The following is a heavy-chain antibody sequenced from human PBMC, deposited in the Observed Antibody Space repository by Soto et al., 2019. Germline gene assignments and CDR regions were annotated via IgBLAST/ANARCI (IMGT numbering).Heavy chain of an antibody. V-gene: IGHV3-23*01. D-gene: IGHD3-16*01. CDR2: IGCSGGST. J-gene: IGHJ6*02. Sequence: PGGSLRLSFAASGFTFSSYAMSWVRQAPGKGLEGVSSIGCSGGSTYYADSVKVRFTISRDNSKNTLYLQMNSLRAEDTAVYYCAKGGPLGADFYYYGMHXWGQGTTFTVS. CDR3: AKGGPLGADFYYYGMHX. CDR1: GFTFSSYA.